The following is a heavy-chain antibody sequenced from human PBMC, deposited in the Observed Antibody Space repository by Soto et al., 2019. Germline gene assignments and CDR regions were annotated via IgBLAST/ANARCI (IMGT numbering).Heavy chain of an antibody. V-gene: IGHV1-18*01. J-gene: IGHJ6*02. Sequence: QAQLVQSGAEVKKPGASVKVSCKASGYTFTSYGIDWVRQAPGQGLEWLGWISAYDGNTKYAQILQGRVSLTTDTSKTTAYRELRSLRSDNKAMYFCARGGYYDSSVSLNYYYYGMNVWGQGTTITVSS. CDR3: ARGGYYDSSVSLNYYYYGMNV. CDR1: GYTFTSYG. CDR2: ISAYDGNT. D-gene: IGHD3-9*01.